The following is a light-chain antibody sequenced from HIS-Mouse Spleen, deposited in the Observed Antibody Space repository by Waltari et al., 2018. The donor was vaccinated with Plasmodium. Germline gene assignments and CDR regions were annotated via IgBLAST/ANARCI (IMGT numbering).Light chain of an antibody. CDR3: YSTDSSGNHRV. Sequence: SYELTQPPSVSVSPGQTARITCSGDALPKQYAYWYQQKSGQAPVLVIYEDSKRPSGIPERFSGSSSGTMATLTISGAQVEDEADYYCYSTDSSGNHRVFGGATKLTVL. V-gene: IGLV3-10*01. J-gene: IGLJ3*02. CDR2: EDS. CDR1: ALPKQY.